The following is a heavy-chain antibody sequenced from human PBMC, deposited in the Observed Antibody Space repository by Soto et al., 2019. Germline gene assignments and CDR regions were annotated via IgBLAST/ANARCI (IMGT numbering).Heavy chain of an antibody. D-gene: IGHD3-16*02. CDR1: GFTFSSYS. J-gene: IGHJ3*02. Sequence: GGSLRLSCAASGFTFSSYSMNRVRQAPGKGLEWVSYISSSSSTIYYADSVKGRFTISRDNAKNSLYLQMNSLRAEDTAVYYCARERDYVWGSYRPTRSDAFDIWGQGTMVTVSS. CDR3: ARERDYVWGSYRPTRSDAFDI. V-gene: IGHV3-48*01. CDR2: ISSSSSTI.